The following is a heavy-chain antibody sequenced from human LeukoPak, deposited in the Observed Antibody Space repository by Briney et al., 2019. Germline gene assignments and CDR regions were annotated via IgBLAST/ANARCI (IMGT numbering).Heavy chain of an antibody. CDR1: GFTFRSHW. D-gene: IGHD3-9*01. CDR3: ARESRGYNILTGYYTQLDY. V-gene: IGHV3-7*01. J-gene: IGHJ4*02. Sequence: GGSLRLSCAASGFTFRSHWMSWVRQAPGKGLEWVANINPDGSEKFYVDSMKGRFTISRDNAENSVSLQMNSLRGEDTAVYYCARESRGYNILTGYYTQLDYWGQGTLVTVSS. CDR2: INPDGSEK.